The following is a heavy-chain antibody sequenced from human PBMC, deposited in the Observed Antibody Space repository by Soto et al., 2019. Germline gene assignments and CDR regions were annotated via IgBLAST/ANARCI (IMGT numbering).Heavy chain of an antibody. CDR1: GFTFRNYA. J-gene: IGHJ3*01. V-gene: IGHV3-23*04. Sequence: GQLVESGGRVAQPGGSLRLSCAASGFTFRNYAMSWVRQAPGKGLEWVAGISNSGAGTYYADSVKGRFTISRDNSRNVLFLQMNRLRAEDTAVYYCAKDRMIVDPLAFDSWGQGTLVTVSA. CDR2: ISNSGAGT. CDR3: AKDRMIVDPLAFDS. D-gene: IGHD3-22*01.